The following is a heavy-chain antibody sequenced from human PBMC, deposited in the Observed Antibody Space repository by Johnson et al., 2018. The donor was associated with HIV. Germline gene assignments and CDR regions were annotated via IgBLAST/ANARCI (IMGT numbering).Heavy chain of an antibody. CDR1: GFTFSSYW. V-gene: IGHV3-7*05. Sequence: VQLVESGGGLVQPGGSLRLSCAVSGFTFSSYWMTWVRQAPGKGLEWVANIKQDGSEKYYVDSVKGRFTISRDNAKNSLYLQMNSLRADDTAIYYCARVSMLFIAADAFDIWGQGTMVTVSS. J-gene: IGHJ3*02. CDR3: ARVSMLFIAADAFDI. CDR2: IKQDGSEK. D-gene: IGHD2-21*01.